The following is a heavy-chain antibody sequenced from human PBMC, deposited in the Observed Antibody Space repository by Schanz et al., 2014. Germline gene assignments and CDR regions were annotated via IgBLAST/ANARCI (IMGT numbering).Heavy chain of an antibody. V-gene: IGHV3-48*02. J-gene: IGHJ3*02. CDR2: ISSSSSSK. CDR3: ATSGLVSHSFDAFDI. Sequence: EVQLVESGGGLIQPGGSLRLSCAASGFTVSSNYMNWVRQAPGKGLEWVSFISSSSSSKHYGDSVKGRFTISRDNAENLLYLQMSSLRDEDTAVYYCATSGLVSHSFDAFDIWGQGTMVTVSS. CDR1: GFTVSSNY. D-gene: IGHD3-9*01.